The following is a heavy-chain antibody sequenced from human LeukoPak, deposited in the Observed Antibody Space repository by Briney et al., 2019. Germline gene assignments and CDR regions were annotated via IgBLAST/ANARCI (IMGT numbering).Heavy chain of an antibody. CDR1: GGSINSYY. V-gene: IGHV4-59*12. CDR2: IYYSGTT. J-gene: IGHJ3*02. CDR3: ALSSIQDAFDI. Sequence: KPSETLPLTCTVSGGSINSYYWSWIRQPPGKGLEWIGYIYYSGTTNYNPSLKSRVTISVDTSKNQFSLKLISVTAADTAVYYCALSSIQDAFDIWGQGTMVTVSS. D-gene: IGHD3-10*01.